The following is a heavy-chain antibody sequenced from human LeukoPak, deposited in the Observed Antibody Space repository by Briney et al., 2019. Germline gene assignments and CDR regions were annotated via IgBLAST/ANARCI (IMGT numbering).Heavy chain of an antibody. CDR2: FDPEDGET. Sequence: GASVKVSCKVSGYTLTELSMHWLRQAPGKGLEWMGGFDPEDGETIYAQKFQGRVTMTEDTSTDTAYMELSSLRSEDTAVYYCATREDFWSGPLDPWGQGTLVTVSS. V-gene: IGHV1-24*01. CDR3: ATREDFWSGPLDP. CDR1: GYTLTELS. J-gene: IGHJ5*02. D-gene: IGHD3-3*01.